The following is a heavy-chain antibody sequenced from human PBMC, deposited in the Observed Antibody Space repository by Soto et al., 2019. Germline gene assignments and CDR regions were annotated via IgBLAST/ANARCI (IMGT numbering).Heavy chain of an antibody. D-gene: IGHD3-10*01. Sequence: ASVKVSCKASGYTFTGYYMHWVRQAPGQGLEWMGWINPNSGGTNYAQKFQGWVTMTRDTSISTAYMELSRLRSDDTAVYYCGRGDRSGENYYYYMAVWGKGTTVTVSS. J-gene: IGHJ6*03. CDR2: INPNSGGT. V-gene: IGHV1-2*04. CDR3: GRGDRSGENYYYYMAV. CDR1: GYTFTGYY.